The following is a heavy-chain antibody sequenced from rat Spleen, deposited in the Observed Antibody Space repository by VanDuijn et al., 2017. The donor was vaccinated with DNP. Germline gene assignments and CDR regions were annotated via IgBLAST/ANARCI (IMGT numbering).Heavy chain of an antibody. J-gene: IGHJ3*01. CDR1: GFSLTTNS. V-gene: IGHV5S13*01. D-gene: IGHD1-2*01. Sequence: VQLKESGPGLVQPSQTLSLTCTVSGFSLTTNSVHWVRQPPGKGLEWVASISSGGGITDYRDSVKGRFTISRDDAKNTQYLQMDSLRSEDTATYYCARHEEYSSYVYGFAYWGQGTLVTVSS. CDR3: ARHEEYSSYVYGFAY. CDR2: ISSGGGIT.